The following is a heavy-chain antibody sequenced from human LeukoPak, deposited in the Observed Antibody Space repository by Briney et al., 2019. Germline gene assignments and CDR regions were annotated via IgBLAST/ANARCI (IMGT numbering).Heavy chain of an antibody. J-gene: IGHJ4*02. CDR3: AKDLGHSEQLALHALDY. CDR2: ISGSGGST. D-gene: IGHD6-13*01. Sequence: GGSLRLSCAASGFTFSSYAMSWVRQAPGKGLEWVSAISGSGGSTYYADSVKGRFTISRDNSKNTLYLQMNSLRAEDTAVYYCAKDLGHSEQLALHALDYWGQGTLVTVSS. V-gene: IGHV3-23*01. CDR1: GFTFSSYA.